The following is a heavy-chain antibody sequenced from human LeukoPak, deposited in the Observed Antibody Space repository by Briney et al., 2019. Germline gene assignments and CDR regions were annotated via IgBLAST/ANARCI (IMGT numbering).Heavy chain of an antibody. V-gene: IGHV4-59*12. Sequence: SETLSLTCTVSGGSISSYYWSWIRQPPGKGLEWIGYIYYSGSTNYNPSLKSRVTISVDTSKNRFSLKLSSVTAADTAVYYCAREMGSGSEFDFWGQGTLVTVSS. D-gene: IGHD6-19*01. CDR3: AREMGSGSEFDF. CDR1: GGSISSYY. CDR2: IYYSGST. J-gene: IGHJ4*02.